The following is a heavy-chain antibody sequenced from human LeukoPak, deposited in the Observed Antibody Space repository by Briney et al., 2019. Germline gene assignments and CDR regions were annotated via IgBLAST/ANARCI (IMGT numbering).Heavy chain of an antibody. D-gene: IGHD2-15*01. CDR2: FYYSGST. CDR1: GGSMSSYY. Sequence: SETLSLTCTVSGGSMSSYYWSWFRQPPGKGLEWIGYFYYSGSTNYNPSLKSRVTISVDTSKNQFSLKVSSVTAADRAVYYCGRGGWSVDYWGQGILVTVSS. V-gene: IGHV4-59*01. CDR3: GRGGWSVDY. J-gene: IGHJ4*02.